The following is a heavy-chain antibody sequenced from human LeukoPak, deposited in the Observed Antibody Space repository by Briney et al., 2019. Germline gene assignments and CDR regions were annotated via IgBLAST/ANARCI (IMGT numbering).Heavy chain of an antibody. D-gene: IGHD1-7*01. J-gene: IGHJ4*02. CDR2: IYYSGST. CDR1: GGSISSYY. Sequence: SETLSLTCTVSGGSISSYYWSWIRQPPGKGLEWIGYIYYSGSTNYNPSLKSRVTISVDTSKNQFSLKLSSVTAADTAVYYCAKDFYPLGNYVIYFDYWGQGTLVTVSS. V-gene: IGHV4-59*01. CDR3: AKDFYPLGNYVIYFDY.